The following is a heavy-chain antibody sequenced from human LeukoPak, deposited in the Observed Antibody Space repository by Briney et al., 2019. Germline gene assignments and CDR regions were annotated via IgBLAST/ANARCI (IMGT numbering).Heavy chain of an antibody. D-gene: IGHD2-21*01. CDR2: ISSSDAGT. CDR1: GFPLSSYA. J-gene: IGHJ4*02. V-gene: IGHV3-23*01. CDR3: ARAPVTSCRGAYCYPFDY. Sequence: GGSLRLSCAASGFPLSSYAMSWVRQAPGKGLEWVSSISSSDAGTYYADSVRGRFTISRDNSKNTLYLQMNSLRLEDAAVYFCARAPVTSCRGAYCYPFDYWGQRTQVTVSS.